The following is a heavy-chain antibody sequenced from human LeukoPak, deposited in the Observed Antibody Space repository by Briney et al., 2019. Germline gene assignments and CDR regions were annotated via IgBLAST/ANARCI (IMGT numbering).Heavy chain of an antibody. D-gene: IGHD3-3*01. Sequence: SETLSLTCSVSGGSITKNGYYWGWIRQSPETGLEWIGSMHYSGSTYYNPSLNSRVTISVDTSKNQFSLKLTSVTAADTAVYYCAGSLHYDFWSGYYVGYWGQGTLVTVSS. J-gene: IGHJ4*02. CDR2: MHYSGST. CDR1: GGSITKNGYY. V-gene: IGHV4-39*07. CDR3: AGSLHYDFWSGYYVGY.